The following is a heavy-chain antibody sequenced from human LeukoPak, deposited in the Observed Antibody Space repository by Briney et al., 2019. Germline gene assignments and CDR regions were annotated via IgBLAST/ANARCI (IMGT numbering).Heavy chain of an antibody. V-gene: IGHV3-33*01. CDR3: ARDHRTTVTVYYFDY. D-gene: IGHD4-17*01. CDR1: GFTFSSYG. J-gene: IGHJ4*02. Sequence: GGSLRLSCAASGFTFSSYGMHWVRQAPGKGLEWVAVIWYDASNKYYADSVKGRFTISRDNSNNTLYLQMNSLRAEDTAVYYCARDHRTTVTVYYFDYWGQGTLVTVSS. CDR2: IWYDASNK.